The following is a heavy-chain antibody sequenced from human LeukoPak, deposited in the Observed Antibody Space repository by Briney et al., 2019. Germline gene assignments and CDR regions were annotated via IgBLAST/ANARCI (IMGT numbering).Heavy chain of an antibody. J-gene: IGHJ4*02. V-gene: IGHV4-30-2*01. CDR2: IYHSGST. Sequence: PSQTLSLTCAVSGGSISSGGYSWSWIRQPPGKGLEWIGYIYHSGSTYYNPSLKSRVTISVDRSKNQFSLKLSSVTAADTAVYYCARWSGAKNSNYFDYRGQGTLVTVSS. CDR3: ARWSGAKNSNYFDY. D-gene: IGHD3-10*01. CDR1: GGSISSGGYS.